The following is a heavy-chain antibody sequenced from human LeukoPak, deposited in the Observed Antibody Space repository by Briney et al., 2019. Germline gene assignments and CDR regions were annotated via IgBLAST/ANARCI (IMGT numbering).Heavy chain of an antibody. V-gene: IGHV4-38-2*02. CDR3: AREGST. CDR1: GYSISSGYY. J-gene: IGHJ4*02. Sequence: PSETQSLTCTVSGYSISSGYYWGWIRQPPGKGLEWIGEIYHSGSTNYNPSLKSRVTISVDKSKNQFSLKLSSVTAADTAVYYCAREGSTWGQGTLVTVSS. CDR2: IYHSGST. D-gene: IGHD3-10*01.